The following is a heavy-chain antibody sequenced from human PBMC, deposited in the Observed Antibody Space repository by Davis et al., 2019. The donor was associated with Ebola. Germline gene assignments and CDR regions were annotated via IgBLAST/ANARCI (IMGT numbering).Heavy chain of an antibody. V-gene: IGHV1-58*01. D-gene: IGHD1-1*01. Sequence: SVKVSCKASGFTFTSSALQWVRQARGQRLEWIGWIVLGSGNTNYAQKFQGRVTITRDMSTGTSYLDLSNLRSDDTAVYYCAASAGTIGKFDYWGQGTLLTVPS. CDR3: AASAGTIGKFDY. J-gene: IGHJ4*01. CDR2: IVLGSGNT. CDR1: GFTFTSSA.